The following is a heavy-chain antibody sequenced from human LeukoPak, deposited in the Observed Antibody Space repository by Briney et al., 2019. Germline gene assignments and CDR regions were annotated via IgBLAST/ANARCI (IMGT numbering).Heavy chain of an antibody. CDR1: GGSFSGYY. D-gene: IGHD3-22*01. V-gene: IGHV4-34*01. CDR2: INHSGST. J-gene: IGHJ5*02. CDR3: ARTSIYYDSSGYRS. Sequence: SETLSLTCAVYGGSFSGYYWSSIRQPPGKGLEWIGEINHSGSTNYNPSLKSRVTISVDTSKNQFSLKLSSVTAADTAVYYCARTSIYYDSSGYRSWGQGTLVTVSS.